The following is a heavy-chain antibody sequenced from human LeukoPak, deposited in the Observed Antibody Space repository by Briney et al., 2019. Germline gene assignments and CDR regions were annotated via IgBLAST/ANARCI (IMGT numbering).Heavy chain of an antibody. V-gene: IGHV1-46*01. J-gene: IGHJ4*02. CDR1: GYTFTSYY. Sequence: ASVNVSCKASGYTFTSYYMHWVRQAPGQGLEWMGIINPSGGSTSYAQKFQGRVTMTRDTSTSTVYMELSSLRSEDTAVYYCAREIYDSSGYSQTYFDYWGQGTQVTVSS. CDR3: AREIYDSSGYSQTYFDY. D-gene: IGHD3-22*01. CDR2: INPSGGST.